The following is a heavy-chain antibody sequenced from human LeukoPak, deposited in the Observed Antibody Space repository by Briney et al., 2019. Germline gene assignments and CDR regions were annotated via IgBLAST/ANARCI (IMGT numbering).Heavy chain of an antibody. D-gene: IGHD5-18*01. V-gene: IGHV4-34*01. CDR2: INHSGST. Sequence: PSETLSLTCAVYGGFFSNYYWSWIRQPPGKGLEWIGEINHSGSTNYNSSVKSRVTVSIDKAKTQISLNVTTLTAADTAVYYCAKSYSYGPIEDYWGQGTLVTVSS. CDR1: GGFFSNYY. J-gene: IGHJ4*02. CDR3: AKSYSYGPIEDY.